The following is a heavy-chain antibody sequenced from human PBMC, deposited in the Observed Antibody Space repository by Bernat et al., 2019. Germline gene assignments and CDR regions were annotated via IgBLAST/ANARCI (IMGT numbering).Heavy chain of an antibody. V-gene: IGHV3-74*01. CDR3: ARDDYIWGSYQGDAFDI. Sequence: EVQLVESGGGLVQPGGSLRLSCAASGFTFSSYWMHWVRQAPGKGLVWVSRINSDGSSTSYAESVKGRFTIYRENAKNTLYLQMHSLRAEATAVFYCARDDYIWGSYQGDAFDIWGQGTMVTVTS. CDR1: GFTFSSYW. CDR2: INSDGSST. J-gene: IGHJ3*02. D-gene: IGHD3-16*02.